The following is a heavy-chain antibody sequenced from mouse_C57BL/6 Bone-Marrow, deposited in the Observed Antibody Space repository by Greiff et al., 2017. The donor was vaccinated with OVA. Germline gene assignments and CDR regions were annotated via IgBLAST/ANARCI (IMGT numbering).Heavy chain of an antibody. J-gene: IGHJ4*01. CDR2: IDPETGGT. Sequence: QVQLQQSGAELVRPGASVTLSCKASGYTFTDYEMHWVKQTPVHGLEWIGAIDPETGGTAYNQKFKGKAILTADKSYSTDYMELRSLTSEDSAVYYCTRGYSNYYAMDYWGQGTSVTVSS. CDR3: TRGYSNYYAMDY. CDR1: GYTFTDYE. D-gene: IGHD2-5*01. V-gene: IGHV1-15*01.